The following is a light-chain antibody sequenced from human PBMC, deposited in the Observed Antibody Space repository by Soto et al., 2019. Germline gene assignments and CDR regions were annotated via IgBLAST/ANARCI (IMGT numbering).Light chain of an antibody. CDR2: DTS. CDR1: ESVVRY. J-gene: IGKJ4*01. V-gene: IGKV3-11*02. CDR3: QQRSNWPLT. Sequence: EIVLTQSPVTLSLSPGDTATLSCRASESVVRYLAWYQQKPGQAPRLLMYDTSKRATGIPARFSGSGYGRDFTLTISSLEPEDFGVYYCQQRSNWPLTFGGGTKVEIK.